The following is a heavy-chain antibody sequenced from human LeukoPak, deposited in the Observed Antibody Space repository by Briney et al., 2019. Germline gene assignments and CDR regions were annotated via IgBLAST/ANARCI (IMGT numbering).Heavy chain of an antibody. V-gene: IGHV3-74*01. Sequence: WGSLRLSCAASGFTFSSYWMHWVRQAPGKGLVWVSRINSDGSSTSYADSVKGRFTIPRDNSKNTLYLQMNSLRAEDTAVYYCARGPSGYHNTGGQGTLVTVSS. CDR1: GFTFSSYW. D-gene: IGHD5-12*01. J-gene: IGHJ4*02. CDR3: ARGPSGYHNT. CDR2: INSDGSST.